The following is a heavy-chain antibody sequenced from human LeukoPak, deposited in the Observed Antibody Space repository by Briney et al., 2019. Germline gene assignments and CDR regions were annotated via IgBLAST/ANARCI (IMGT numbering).Heavy chain of an antibody. CDR1: GGSISSTSYY. D-gene: IGHD6-19*01. Sequence: SETLSLTCTVSGGSISSTSYYWGWIRQPPGKGLEWIGSIYYSGSTYYNPSLKSRVTISVDTSKNQFSLKLSSVTAADTAVYYCARRHVRQWLAPFDYWGQGTLVTVSS. CDR3: ARRHVRQWLAPFDY. V-gene: IGHV4-39*01. CDR2: IYYSGST. J-gene: IGHJ4*02.